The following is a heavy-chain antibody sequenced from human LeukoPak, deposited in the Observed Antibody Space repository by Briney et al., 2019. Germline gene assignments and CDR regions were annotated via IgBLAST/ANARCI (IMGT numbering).Heavy chain of an antibody. V-gene: IGHV1-18*01. Sequence: ASVKVSCKASGYTFTSYGISWVRQAPGQRLEWMGWISAYNGNTNYAQKLQGRVTMTTDTSTSTAYMELRSLRSDDTAMYYFARENDYYDSSGYYPDAFDIWGQGTMVTVSS. D-gene: IGHD3-22*01. CDR2: ISAYNGNT. CDR3: ARENDYYDSSGYYPDAFDI. CDR1: GYTFTSYG. J-gene: IGHJ3*02.